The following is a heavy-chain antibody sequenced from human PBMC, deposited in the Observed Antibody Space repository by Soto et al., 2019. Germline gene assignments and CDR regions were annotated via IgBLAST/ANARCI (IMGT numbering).Heavy chain of an antibody. CDR2: IWYDGSNK. CDR1: GFTFSSYG. D-gene: IGHD3-22*01. V-gene: IGHV3-33*01. J-gene: IGHJ4*02. CDR3: ARDRTYYDTSGYPDWDY. Sequence: GGSLRLSCAASGFTFSSYGMHWVRQAPGKGLEWVAVIWYDGSNKYYADSVKGRFTISRDNSKNTLYLQMNSLRAEDTAVYYCARDRTYYDTSGYPDWDYWGQGTLVTVSS.